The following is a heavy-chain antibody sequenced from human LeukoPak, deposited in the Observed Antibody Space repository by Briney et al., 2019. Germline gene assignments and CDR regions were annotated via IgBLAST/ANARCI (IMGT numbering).Heavy chain of an antibody. CDR1: GGSISSSSYY. V-gene: IGHV4-39*07. J-gene: IGHJ4*02. D-gene: IGHD3-10*01. CDR2: IYYSGST. CDR3: ARGRYYYTSGSYYNGKYYFDY. Sequence: SETLPLTCTVSGGSISSSSYYWGWIRQPPGKGLEWIGSIYYSGSTYYNPSLKSRVTISVDTSKNQFSLKLSSVTAADTAVYFCARGRYYYTSGSYYNGKYYFDYWGQGTLVTVSS.